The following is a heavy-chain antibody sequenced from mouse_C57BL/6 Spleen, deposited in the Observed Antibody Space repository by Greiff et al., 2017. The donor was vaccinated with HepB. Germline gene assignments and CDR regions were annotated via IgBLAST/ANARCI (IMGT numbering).Heavy chain of an antibody. CDR3: ARGDYYGSSHYFDY. Sequence: QVHVKQSGPELVKPGASVKISCKASGYTFTDYYINWVKQRPGQGLEWIGWIFPGSGSTYYNEKFKGKATLTVDKSSSTAYMLLSSLTSEDSAVYFCARGDYYGSSHYFDYWGQGTTLTVSS. CDR2: IFPGSGST. D-gene: IGHD1-1*01. V-gene: IGHV1-75*01. CDR1: GYTFTDYY. J-gene: IGHJ2*01.